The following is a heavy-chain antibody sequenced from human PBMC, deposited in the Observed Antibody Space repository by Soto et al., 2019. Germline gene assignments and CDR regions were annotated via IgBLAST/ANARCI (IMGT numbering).Heavy chain of an antibody. V-gene: IGHV3-33*01. CDR2: IWYDGSNK. Sequence: PGGSLRLSCAASGFTFSSYGMHWVRQAPGKGLEWVAVIWYDGSNKYYADSVKGRFTISRDNSKNTLYLQMNSLRAEDTAVYYCARDSHGDYDGYYYGMDVWGQGTTVTVSS. D-gene: IGHD4-17*01. J-gene: IGHJ6*02. CDR1: GFTFSSYG. CDR3: ARDSHGDYDGYYYGMDV.